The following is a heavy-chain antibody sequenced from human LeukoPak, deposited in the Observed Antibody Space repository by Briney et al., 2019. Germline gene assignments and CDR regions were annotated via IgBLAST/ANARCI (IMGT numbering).Heavy chain of an antibody. Sequence: GGSLRLSCAASGFTFTSYSMNWVRQAPGKGLEWVANIKNDGTVKNYVDSVKGRFTISRDNAKNSLYLQMNSLRAEDTAVYYCAKDSYSKGDYWGQGVLVTVSS. CDR2: IKNDGTVK. J-gene: IGHJ4*02. V-gene: IGHV3-7*01. CDR3: AKDSYSKGDY. D-gene: IGHD6-13*01. CDR1: GFTFTSYS.